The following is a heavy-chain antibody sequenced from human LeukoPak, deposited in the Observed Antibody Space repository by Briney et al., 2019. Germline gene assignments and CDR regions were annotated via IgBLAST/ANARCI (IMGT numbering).Heavy chain of an antibody. Sequence: GGSLRLSCAASGFTLSSYGMHWVRQAPGKGLEWVAFIRYDGSNKYYADSVKGRFTISRDNSKNTLYLQMNSLRAEDTAIYYCAKDYYYYGTTFDYWGQGTLVTVSS. CDR2: IRYDGSNK. V-gene: IGHV3-30*02. J-gene: IGHJ4*02. D-gene: IGHD3-22*01. CDR1: GFTLSSYG. CDR3: AKDYYYYGTTFDY.